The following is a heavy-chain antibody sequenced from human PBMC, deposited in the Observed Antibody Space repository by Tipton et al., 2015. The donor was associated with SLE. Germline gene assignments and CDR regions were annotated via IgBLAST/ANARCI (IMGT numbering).Heavy chain of an antibody. V-gene: IGHV3-9*01. Sequence: SLRLSCAASGFTFDDFAMHWVRHAPGKGLEWVSGISWNSGSIGYADSVKGRFTISRDNAKNSLYLQMNSLRAEDTAVYYCARDNLYYFDYWGQGTLVTVSS. CDR3: ARDNLYYFDY. CDR2: ISWNSGSI. J-gene: IGHJ4*02. CDR1: GFTFDDFA.